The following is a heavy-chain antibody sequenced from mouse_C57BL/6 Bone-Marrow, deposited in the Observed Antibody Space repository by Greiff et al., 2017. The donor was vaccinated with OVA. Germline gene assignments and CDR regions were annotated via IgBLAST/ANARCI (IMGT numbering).Heavy chain of an antibody. CDR3: ARRGSSYWYFDV. J-gene: IGHJ1*03. D-gene: IGHD1-1*01. CDR2: ISSGGSYT. Sequence: DVMLVQSGGDLVKPGGSLKLSCTASGFTFSSYGMSWVRQTPEQRLEWVATISSGGSYTDYPDNVKGRFTISRDNAKNTLYLQMSSLTSEDTAMYYCARRGSSYWYFDVWGTGTTVTVSS. CDR1: GFTFSSYG. V-gene: IGHV5-6*02.